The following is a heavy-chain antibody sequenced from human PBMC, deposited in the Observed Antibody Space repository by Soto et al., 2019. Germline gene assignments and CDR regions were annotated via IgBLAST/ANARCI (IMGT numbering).Heavy chain of an antibody. CDR1: GFTFSSYS. V-gene: IGHV3-48*02. CDR3: ASLVGGPYSGRFRIFDY. CDR2: ISSSSSTI. J-gene: IGHJ4*02. D-gene: IGHD5-12*01. Sequence: EVQLVESGGGLVQPGGSLRLSCAASGFTFSSYSMNWVRQAPGKGLEWVSYISSSSSTIYYADSVKGRFTISRDNAKNSLYLQMNSLRDEDTAVYYCASLVGGPYSGRFRIFDYWGQGTLVTVSS.